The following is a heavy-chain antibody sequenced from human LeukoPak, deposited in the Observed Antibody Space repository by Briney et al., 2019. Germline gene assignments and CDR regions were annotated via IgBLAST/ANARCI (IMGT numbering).Heavy chain of an antibody. V-gene: IGHV3-7*01. CDR3: ARNQRRLDY. Sequence: GGSLRLSCAASGFTFSSYWMSWVRQAPGKGLELVASIKQDGSEEYYVDSVKGRFTISRDNAKNSLYLQMNSLRAEDTAVYYCARNQRRLDYWGQGTLVTVSS. D-gene: IGHD1-14*01. CDR1: GFTFSSYW. CDR2: IKQDGSEE. J-gene: IGHJ4*02.